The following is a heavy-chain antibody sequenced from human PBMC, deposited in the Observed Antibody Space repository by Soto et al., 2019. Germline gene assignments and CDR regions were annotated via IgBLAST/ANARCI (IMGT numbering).Heavy chain of an antibody. J-gene: IGHJ4*02. V-gene: IGHV1-46*02. CDR2: IHPSGGGS. CDR3: ARGGHIAVVTASFDY. CDR1: GYTLNTYY. D-gene: IGHD2-21*02. Sequence: QVQLVQSGAEVKKPGASVKVSCKPSGYTLNTYYLHWVRQAPGQGLEWMGIIHPSGGGSTYAQKFLGRVTMTRDPSTSAVFMELSGLRSADTAVYYCARGGHIAVVTASFDYWGQGTLVTVSS.